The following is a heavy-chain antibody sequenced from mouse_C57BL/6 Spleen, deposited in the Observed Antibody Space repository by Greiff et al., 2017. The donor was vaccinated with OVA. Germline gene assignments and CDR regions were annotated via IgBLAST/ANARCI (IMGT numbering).Heavy chain of an antibody. Sequence: VQLQQPGAELVKPGASVKLSCKASGYTFTSYWMHWVKQRPGRGLEWIGRIDPDSGGTKYNEKFKSKATLTVDKPSSTAYMQLISLTSEDSAFYYCARGPIYYYCSEYAMDYWGQGTSVTVSS. D-gene: IGHD1-1*01. V-gene: IGHV1-72*01. CDR3: ARGPIYYYCSEYAMDY. CDR2: IDPDSGGT. CDR1: GYTFTSYW. J-gene: IGHJ4*01.